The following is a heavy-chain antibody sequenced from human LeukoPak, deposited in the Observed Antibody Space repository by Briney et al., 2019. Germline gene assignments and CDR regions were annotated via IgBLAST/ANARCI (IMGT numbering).Heavy chain of an antibody. CDR1: GGSISGYY. CDR3: ARGQGTGFDY. V-gene: IGHV4-59*01. D-gene: IGHD1-14*01. CDR2: IYYSGST. Sequence: SETLSLTCTVSGGSISGYYWSWIRQPPGKGLEWIGYIYYSGSTTYNPSLKSRVTISVDTSKNQFSLKLNSVTAADTAVYYCARGQGTGFDYWGQGTLVTVSP. J-gene: IGHJ4*02.